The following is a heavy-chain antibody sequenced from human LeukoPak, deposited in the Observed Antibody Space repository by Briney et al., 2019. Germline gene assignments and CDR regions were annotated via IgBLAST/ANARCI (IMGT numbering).Heavy chain of an antibody. J-gene: IGHJ3*02. CDR3: ARDRGTTMVRSFDI. V-gene: IGHV3-48*03. CDR2: ISASGSSI. Sequence: TGGSLRLSCAASGFTFSSYEMNWVCQAPGKGLEWVSYISASGSSIYYADSVKGRFTISRDNAKNSLYLQMNSLRAEDTAVYYCARDRGTTMVRSFDIWGQGTMVTVSS. CDR1: GFTFSSYE. D-gene: IGHD4/OR15-4a*01.